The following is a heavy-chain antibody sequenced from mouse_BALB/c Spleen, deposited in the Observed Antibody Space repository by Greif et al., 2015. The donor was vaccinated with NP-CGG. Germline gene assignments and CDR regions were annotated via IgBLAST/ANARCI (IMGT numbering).Heavy chain of an antibody. V-gene: IGHV1-54*01. CDR3: ASGITTLSYAMDY. Sequence: VQLQQSGAELVRPGTSVKVSCKASGYAFTNYLIEWVKQRPGQGLEWIGVINPGSGGTNYNEKFKGKATLTADKSSSTAYMQLSSLTSDDSAVYFCASGITTLSYAMDYWGQGTSVTVSS. CDR2: INPGSGGT. CDR1: GYAFTNYL. J-gene: IGHJ4*01. D-gene: IGHD2-4*01.